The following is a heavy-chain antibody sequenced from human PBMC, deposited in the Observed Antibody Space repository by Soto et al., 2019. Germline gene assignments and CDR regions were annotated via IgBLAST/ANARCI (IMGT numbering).Heavy chain of an antibody. CDR2: IYYSGRT. J-gene: IGHJ3*02. D-gene: IGHD5-12*01. V-gene: IGHV4-59*01. CDR3: ARDGAYSGYVNAFDI. CDR1: GGSISSYY. Sequence: SETLSLTCTVSGGSISSYYWSWIRQPPGKGLEWIGYIYYSGRTNYNPSLNIRVAISVYTSKNQFFLKLSSVTASDTAVYYCARDGAYSGYVNAFDIWGQGTMVTVSS.